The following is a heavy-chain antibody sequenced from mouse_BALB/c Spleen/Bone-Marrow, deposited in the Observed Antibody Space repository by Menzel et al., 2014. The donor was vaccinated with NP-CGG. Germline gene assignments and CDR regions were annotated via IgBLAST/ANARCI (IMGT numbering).Heavy chain of an antibody. V-gene: IGHV5-6*01. CDR1: GFTFSTYG. D-gene: IGHD4-1*01. CDR2: ISSGGDYT. Sequence: EVNVVESGGDLVKSGGSLKLSRAASGFTFSTYGMSWVRQTPDKRLEWVATISSGGDYTYYPDSVKGRFTISRDNAKNTLYLQMSSLKSEDTAMYYCASQTGSWFAYWGQGTLVTVSA. CDR3: ASQTGSWFAY. J-gene: IGHJ3*01.